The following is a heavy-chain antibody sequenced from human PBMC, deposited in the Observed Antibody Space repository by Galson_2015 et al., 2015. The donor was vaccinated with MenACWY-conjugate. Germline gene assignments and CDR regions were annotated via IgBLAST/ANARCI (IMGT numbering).Heavy chain of an antibody. CDR2: IYYSGST. Sequence: SETLSLTCTVSGGSISSSSYYWGWIRQPPGKGLEWIGSIYYSGSTYYNPSLKSRVTISVDTSKNQFSLKLSSVTAADTAVYYCHQFGELEYYFDYWGQGTLVTVSS. D-gene: IGHD3-10*01. CDR3: HQFGELEYYFDY. J-gene: IGHJ4*02. CDR1: GGSISSSSYY. V-gene: IGHV4-39*01.